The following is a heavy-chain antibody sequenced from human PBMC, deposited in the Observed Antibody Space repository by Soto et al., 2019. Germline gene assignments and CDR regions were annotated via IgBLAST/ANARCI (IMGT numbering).Heavy chain of an antibody. V-gene: IGHV5-10-1*01. CDR1: GYSFAGYW. CDR3: ARQIYDSDTGPNFQYYFDS. CDR2: IDPSDSQT. Sequence: GESLKISCNGSGYSFAGYWITWVRQKPGKGLEWMGRIDPSDSQTYYSPSFRGHVTISATKSITTVFLQWSSLRASDTAMYYCARQIYDSDTGPNFQYYFDSWGQGTPVTVSS. J-gene: IGHJ4*02. D-gene: IGHD3-22*01.